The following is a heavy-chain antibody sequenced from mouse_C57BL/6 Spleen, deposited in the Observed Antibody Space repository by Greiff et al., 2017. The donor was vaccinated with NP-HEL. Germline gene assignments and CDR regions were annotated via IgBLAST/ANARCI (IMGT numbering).Heavy chain of an antibody. V-gene: IGHV1-19*01. CDR3: ARSDDYDAMDY. J-gene: IGHJ4*01. CDR2: INPYNGGT. CDR1: GYTFTDYY. Sequence: VQLQQSGPVLVKPGASVKMSCKASGYTFTDYYMNWVKQSHGKSLEWIGVINPYNGGTSYNQKFKGKATLTVDKSFSTAYMELNSLTSEDSAVYYCARSDDYDAMDYWGQGTSVTVSS.